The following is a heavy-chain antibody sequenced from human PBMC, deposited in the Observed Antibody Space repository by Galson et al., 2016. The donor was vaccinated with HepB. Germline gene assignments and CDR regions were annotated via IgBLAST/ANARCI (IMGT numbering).Heavy chain of an antibody. J-gene: IGHJ4*02. D-gene: IGHD3-22*01. V-gene: IGHV3-23*01. Sequence: SLRLSCAASGFGLGGNAMTWVRQAPGKGLEWVAGIEGSNDNTHYADSVKGRFTISRDKSKNTLDLQMNTLRAEDTAVYYCSTGVTMIFRGDYWGQGTLVTVSS. CDR1: GFGLGGNA. CDR2: IEGSNDNT. CDR3: STGVTMIFRGDY.